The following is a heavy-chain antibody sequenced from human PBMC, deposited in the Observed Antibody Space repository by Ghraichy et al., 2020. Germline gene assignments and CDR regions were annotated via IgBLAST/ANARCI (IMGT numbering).Heavy chain of an antibody. CDR3: ARAGPSWNYYYGMDL. Sequence: GESLNISCAASGFTFSDYSMNWVRQAPGKGLEWLSYISGGSSSRQYADSVTGRFTISRDNAKNSLYLQMNSLRDEDTAVYYCARAGPSWNYYYGMDLWGQGTTVTVSS. J-gene: IGHJ6*02. V-gene: IGHV3-48*02. D-gene: IGHD3-3*01. CDR2: ISGGSSSR. CDR1: GFTFSDYS.